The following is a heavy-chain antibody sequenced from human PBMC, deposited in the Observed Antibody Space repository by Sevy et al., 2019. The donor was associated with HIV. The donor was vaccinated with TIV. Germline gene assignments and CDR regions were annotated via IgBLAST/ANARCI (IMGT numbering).Heavy chain of an antibody. CDR1: GFTFSSYA. CDR2: ISGSGGST. V-gene: IGHV3-23*01. D-gene: IGHD3-10*01. CDR3: AKGERGGLWFGELCPNDY. Sequence: GGSLRLSCAASGFTFSSYAMSWVRQAPGKGLEWVSAISGSGGSTYYADSVKGRFTISRDNSKNTLYLQMNSLRAEDTAVYYCAKGERGGLWFGELCPNDYWGQGTLVTVSS. J-gene: IGHJ4*02.